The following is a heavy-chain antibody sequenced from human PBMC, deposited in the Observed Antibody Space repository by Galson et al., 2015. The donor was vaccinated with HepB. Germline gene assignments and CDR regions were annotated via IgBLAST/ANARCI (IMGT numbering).Heavy chain of an antibody. V-gene: IGHV4-34*01. CDR3: AGTTVVTVSAFDL. D-gene: IGHD4-23*01. Sequence: SETLSLTCAVYGGSFSGYYWTWIRQSPGKGLEWIGEINHGGYASYNPSLKTRVTISVDTSTSHFSLKLNSLTAADTAVYYCAGTTVVTVSAFDLWGQGTMVTVSS. CDR1: GGSFSGYY. J-gene: IGHJ3*01. CDR2: INHGGYA.